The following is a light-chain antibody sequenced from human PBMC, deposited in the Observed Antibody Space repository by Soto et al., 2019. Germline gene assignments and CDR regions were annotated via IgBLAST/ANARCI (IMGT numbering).Light chain of an antibody. CDR1: QSISSY. CDR2: AAS. Sequence: DIQMTQSPSSLSASVGDRVSITCRASQSISSYLNWYQQKPGKAPKLLIYAASSLQSGVPSKFSGSGSGTDFTLTITSLQPEDFATYYCQQTYSIPRTFGPGTNVEIK. CDR3: QQTYSIPRT. V-gene: IGKV1-39*01. J-gene: IGKJ1*01.